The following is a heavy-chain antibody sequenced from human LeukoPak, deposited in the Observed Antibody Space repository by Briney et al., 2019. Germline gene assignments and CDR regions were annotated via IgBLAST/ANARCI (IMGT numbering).Heavy chain of an antibody. CDR2: ITWDSGTT. Sequence: GGSLRLSCAASGFPFNGYTMYWVRQVPGKGLEWVSLITWDSGTTYYTDSVKGRFTISRENSQNSLFLQMNSLRTEDTALYYCPKGVDPDTRGYQGYFQNWGQGTLVTVSS. CDR1: GFPFNGYT. CDR3: PKGVDPDTRGYQGYFQN. D-gene: IGHD5-12*01. J-gene: IGHJ1*01. V-gene: IGHV3-43*01.